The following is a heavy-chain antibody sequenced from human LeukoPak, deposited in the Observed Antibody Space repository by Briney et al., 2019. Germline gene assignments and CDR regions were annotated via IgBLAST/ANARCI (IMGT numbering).Heavy chain of an antibody. CDR3: ARDRDGVVVTAMRY. CDR1: GYTFTSYG. Sequence: GTSVKVSCKASGYTFTSYGISWVRRAPGQGLEWMGWISAYNGNTNYAQKLQGRVTMTADTSTSTAYMELRSLRSDDTAVYYCARDRDGVVVTAMRYWGQGTLVTVSS. J-gene: IGHJ4*02. V-gene: IGHV1-18*01. D-gene: IGHD2-21*02. CDR2: ISAYNGNT.